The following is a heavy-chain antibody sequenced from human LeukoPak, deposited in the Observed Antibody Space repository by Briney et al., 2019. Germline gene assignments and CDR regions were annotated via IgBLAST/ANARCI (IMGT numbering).Heavy chain of an antibody. Sequence: PGGSLRLSCTVSGFTVSSNSMSWVRQAPGKGLEWVSFIYSGTIHYSDSVKGRFTISRDNSKNTLYLQMNSLRAEDTAVYYCARRVGPPDYWGQGTLVTVSS. CDR3: ARRVGPPDY. CDR1: GFTVSSNS. J-gene: IGHJ4*02. D-gene: IGHD1-26*01. CDR2: IYSGTI. V-gene: IGHV3-53*01.